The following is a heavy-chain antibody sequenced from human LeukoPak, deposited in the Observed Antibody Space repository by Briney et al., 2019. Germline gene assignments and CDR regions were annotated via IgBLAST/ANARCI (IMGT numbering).Heavy chain of an antibody. Sequence: SQTLSLTCTVSGGSISSGGYYWSWIRQHPGKGLEWIGYIYYSGSTNYNPSLKSRVTISVDTSKNQFSLKLSSVTAADTAVYYCASLYDSSGYIDHWGQGTLVTVSS. J-gene: IGHJ5*02. V-gene: IGHV4-31*03. CDR1: GGSISSGGYY. CDR2: IYYSGST. D-gene: IGHD3-22*01. CDR3: ASLYDSSGYIDH.